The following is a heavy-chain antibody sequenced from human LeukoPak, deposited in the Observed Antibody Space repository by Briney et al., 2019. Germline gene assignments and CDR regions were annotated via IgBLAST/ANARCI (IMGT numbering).Heavy chain of an antibody. CDR2: INSDGSST. CDR3: ARFSMTQVFDY. J-gene: IGHJ4*02. CDR1: GFTFSSYW. Sequence: PGGSLRLSCAASGFTFSSYWMHWVRQAPGKGLVWVSRINSDGSSTSYADSVKGRFTISRDNAKNTLYLQMNSLRAEDTAVYYCARFSMTQVFDYWGQGTLVTVSS. D-gene: IGHD3-3*02. V-gene: IGHV3-74*01.